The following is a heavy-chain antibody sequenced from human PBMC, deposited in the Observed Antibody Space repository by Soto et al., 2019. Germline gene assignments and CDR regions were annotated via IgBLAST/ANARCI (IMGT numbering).Heavy chain of an antibody. CDR2: IYHNGGS. Sequence: QLQLQESGSGLVKPSQTLSLTCGVSGGSVSSDFSSWIWIRQTSGKGLEWIGYIYHNGGSYFNPSLVSRGSISIDTSNNQFSLNLTSVTAADTAVYYCARGQPGLFSFDSWGQGILSPSPQ. J-gene: IGHJ4*02. V-gene: IGHV4-30-2*01. CDR3: ARGQPGLFSFDS. D-gene: IGHD3-9*01. CDR1: GGSVSSDFSS.